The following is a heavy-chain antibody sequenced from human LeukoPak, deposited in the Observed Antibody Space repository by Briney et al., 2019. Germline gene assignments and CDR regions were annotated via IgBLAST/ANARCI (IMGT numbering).Heavy chain of an antibody. CDR1: GFTVSGNY. V-gene: IGHV3-53*01. Sequence: GGSLRLSCAASGFTVSGNYMTWVRQAPGKGLEWVSVIYSGGTTYYADSVKGRFTISRDNAKNSLYLQMNSLRAEDTAVYYCAELGITMIGGVWGKGTTVTISS. D-gene: IGHD3-10*02. CDR3: AELGITMIGGV. CDR2: IYSGGTT. J-gene: IGHJ6*04.